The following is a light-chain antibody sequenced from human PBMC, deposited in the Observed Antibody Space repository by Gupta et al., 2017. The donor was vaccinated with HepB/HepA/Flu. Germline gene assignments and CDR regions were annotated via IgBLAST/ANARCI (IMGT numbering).Light chain of an antibody. CDR3: QHYDNSIPLS. V-gene: IGKV3-20*01. J-gene: IGKJ4*01. CDR1: QSFTSGY. Sequence: EIVLTQSPGTLSLSPGERATLSCRASQSFTSGYLAWYQQKPGQAPRLLIYGASSRATGIPDRFSGSESGTDFTLTISRREQEDFAVYYCQHYDNSIPLSFGGGTKVEMK. CDR2: GAS.